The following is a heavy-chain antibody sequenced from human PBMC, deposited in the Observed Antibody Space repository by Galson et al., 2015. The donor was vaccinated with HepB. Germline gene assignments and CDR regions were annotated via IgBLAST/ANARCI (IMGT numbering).Heavy chain of an antibody. V-gene: IGHV1-18*04. J-gene: IGHJ4*02. Sequence: SVKVSCKASGCTFTSYGITWVRQAPGQGLEWMGWISTNSGDTNYAQKFQGRVTMTTDTSTSTAYMELRSLRSDDTAVYYCARDVDHRFDHWGQGTLVTVSS. CDR3: ARDVDHRFDH. CDR1: GCTFTSYG. CDR2: ISTNSGDT.